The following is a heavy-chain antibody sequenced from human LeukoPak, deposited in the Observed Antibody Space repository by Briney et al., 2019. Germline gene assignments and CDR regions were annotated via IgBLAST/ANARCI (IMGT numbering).Heavy chain of an antibody. Sequence: GGSLRLSCAASGFTFSSYWMSWVRQAPGKGLEWVANIKQDGSEKYYVDSVKGRFTISRDNAKNSLYLQMNSLRAEDTAVYYCARDFRHSSSWLDYYYYYMDVWGKGTTVTVSS. CDR1: GFTFSSYW. CDR2: IKQDGSEK. CDR3: ARDFRHSSSWLDYYYYYMDV. D-gene: IGHD6-13*01. V-gene: IGHV3-7*01. J-gene: IGHJ6*03.